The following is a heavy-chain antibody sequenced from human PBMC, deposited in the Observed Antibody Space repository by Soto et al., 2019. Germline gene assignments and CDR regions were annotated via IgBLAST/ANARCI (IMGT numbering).Heavy chain of an antibody. CDR3: ARDRGRRLQEIHKWYYGMDV. CDR2: IYHSGST. V-gene: IGHV4-4*02. Sequence: QVQLQESGPGLVKPSGTLSLTCAVSGGSISSSNWWSWVRQPPGKGLEWIGEIYHSGSTNYNPSLKSRVTISVDKSKNQFSLKLSSVTAADTAVYYCARDRGRRLQEIHKWYYGMDVWGQGTTVTVSS. D-gene: IGHD3-16*01. J-gene: IGHJ6*02. CDR1: GGSISSSNW.